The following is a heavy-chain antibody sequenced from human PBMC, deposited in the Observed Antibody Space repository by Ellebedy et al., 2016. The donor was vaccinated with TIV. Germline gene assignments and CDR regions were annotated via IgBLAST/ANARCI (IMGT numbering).Heavy chain of an antibody. Sequence: MPSETLSLTCTVSGGSISSGGYYWSWIRQHPGKGLEWIGYIYYSGSTYYNPSLKSRVTISVDTSKNQFSLKLSSVTAADTAVYYCARGEWEQRFDYWGQGTLVTVSS. CDR1: GGSISSGGYY. CDR3: ARGEWEQRFDY. D-gene: IGHD1-26*01. V-gene: IGHV4-31*03. J-gene: IGHJ4*02. CDR2: IYYSGST.